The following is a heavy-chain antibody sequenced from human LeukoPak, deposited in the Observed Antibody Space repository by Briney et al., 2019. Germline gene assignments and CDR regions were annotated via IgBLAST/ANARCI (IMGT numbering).Heavy chain of an antibody. D-gene: IGHD2-2*01. CDR1: GYSISSGYY. Sequence: PSETLSLTCTVSGYSISSGYYWGWIRQPPGKGLEWIGSIYHSGSTYYNPSLQSRVTISVDTSKNQFSLKLSSVTAADTAVYFCAGIGQYQLLPHAFDIWGQGTMVTVSS. CDR2: IYHSGST. J-gene: IGHJ3*02. V-gene: IGHV4-38-2*02. CDR3: AGIGQYQLLPHAFDI.